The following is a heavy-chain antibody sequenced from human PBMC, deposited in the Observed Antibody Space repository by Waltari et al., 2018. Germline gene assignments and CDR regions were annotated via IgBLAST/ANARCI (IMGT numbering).Heavy chain of an antibody. D-gene: IGHD3-22*01. CDR2: MSWDGGST. J-gene: IGHJ4*02. Sequence: EVQLVESGGVVVQPGGSLRLSCAASGFTFDDYTMHWVRQAPGKGLEWFSFMSWDGGSTYYADSVKGRFTISRDNSKNSLYLQMNSLRTEDTALYYCAKDMSSGLFDYWGQGTLVTVSS. CDR1: GFTFDDYT. V-gene: IGHV3-43*01. CDR3: AKDMSSGLFDY.